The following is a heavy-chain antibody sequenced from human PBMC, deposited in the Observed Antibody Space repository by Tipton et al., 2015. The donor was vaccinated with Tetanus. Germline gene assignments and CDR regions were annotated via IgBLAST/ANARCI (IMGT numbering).Heavy chain of an antibody. J-gene: IGHJ4*02. Sequence: TLSLTCTVSGVSMIDSYWNWIRQPAGKGLEWIGRIYSSGTTNHNPSLKSRVTISMDRSKNQISLQLTSVTAADTAVYFCAGVTAQRTELYFDHWGQGTLVTVSS. CDR2: IYSSGTT. CDR1: GVSMIDSY. D-gene: IGHD6-13*01. V-gene: IGHV4-4*07. CDR3: AGVTAQRTELYFDH.